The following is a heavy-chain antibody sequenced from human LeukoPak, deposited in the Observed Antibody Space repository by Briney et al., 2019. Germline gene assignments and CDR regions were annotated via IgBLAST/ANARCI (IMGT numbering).Heavy chain of an antibody. CDR3: AKAGQRAVAGTVSFDY. V-gene: IGHV3-23*01. CDR2: VSGSGGST. CDR1: GFALSSYA. J-gene: IGHJ4*02. D-gene: IGHD6-19*01. Sequence: GGSLRLSWGAAGFALSSYAVSWGRQAAGKGQDCVSAVSGSGGSTYYADSVKGRFTISRDNSKNTLYLQMNSLRAEDTAVYYCAKAGQRAVAGTVSFDYWGQGTLVTVSS.